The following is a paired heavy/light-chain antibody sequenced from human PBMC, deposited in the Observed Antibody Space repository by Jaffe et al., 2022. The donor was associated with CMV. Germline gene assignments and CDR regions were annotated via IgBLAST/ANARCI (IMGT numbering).Light chain of an antibody. CDR2: DAS. Sequence: EIVLTQSPATLSLSPGERATLSCRASQSVSSYLAWYQQKPGQAPRLLIYDASNRATGIPARFSGSGSGTDFTLTISSLEPEDFAVYYCQQRSNWPPWTFGQGTKVEIK. CDR1: QSVSSY. V-gene: IGKV3-11*01. CDR3: QQRSNWPPWT. J-gene: IGKJ1*01.
Heavy chain of an antibody. J-gene: IGHJ4*02. CDR3: ARDVGPSEYYYDSSGYSSAY. CDR2: ISAYNGNT. D-gene: IGHD3-22*01. Sequence: QVQLVQSGAEVKKPGASVKVSCKASGYTFTSYGISWVRQAPGQGLEWMGWISAYNGNTNYAQKLQGRVTMTTDTSTSTAYMELRSLRSDDTAVYYCARDVGPSEYYYDSSGYSSAYWGQGTLVTVSS. V-gene: IGHV1-18*01. CDR1: GYTFTSYG.